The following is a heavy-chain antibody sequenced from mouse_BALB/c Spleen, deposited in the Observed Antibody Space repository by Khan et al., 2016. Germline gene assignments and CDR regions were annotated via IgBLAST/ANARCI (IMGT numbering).Heavy chain of an antibody. CDR2: ISTYHGVA. Sequence: VELVESGAELVRPGVSVKISCKGSGYTFTAYTLHWVKQSHAKSLEWIGVISTYHGVATYNQKFKGKATRTVDKSSSPAYMELARLTSEDSAIYYCATRSNKITTTGDIDYWGQGTSVTVSS. CDR3: ATRSNKITTTGDIDY. D-gene: IGHD2-4*01. CDR1: GYTFTAYT. J-gene: IGHJ4*01. V-gene: IGHV1S137*01.